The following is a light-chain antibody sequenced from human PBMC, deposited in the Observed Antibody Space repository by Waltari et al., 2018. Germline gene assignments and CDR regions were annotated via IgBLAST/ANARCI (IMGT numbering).Light chain of an antibody. CDR3: HQYNNWPRT. Sequence: EIVMTHSPATLSVSTGESATLSCRASQGVSSKLAWYQQKPGQAPRLLSYGASTRATGIPARFSGSGSGTEFTLTISSLQSEDFAVYYCHQYNNWPRTFGQGTKVEIK. CDR1: QGVSSK. V-gene: IGKV3-15*01. CDR2: GAS. J-gene: IGKJ1*01.